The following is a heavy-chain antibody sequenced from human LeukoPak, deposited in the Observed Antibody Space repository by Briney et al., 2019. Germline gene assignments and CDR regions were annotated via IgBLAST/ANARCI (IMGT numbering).Heavy chain of an antibody. V-gene: IGHV4-34*01. Sequence: SETLSLTCAVYGGSFSGYYWSWIRQPPGKGLEWIGEINHSGSTNYNPSLKSRVTISVDTSKNQFSLKLSSVTAADTAVYYCARGLTTMVYWGQGTLVTVSS. CDR1: GGSFSGYY. CDR3: ARGLTTMVY. J-gene: IGHJ4*02. CDR2: INHSGST. D-gene: IGHD4-23*01.